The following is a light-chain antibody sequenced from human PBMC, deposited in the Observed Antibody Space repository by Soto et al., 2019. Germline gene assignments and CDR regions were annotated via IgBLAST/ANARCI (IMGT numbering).Light chain of an antibody. CDR1: SSNIGGNS. V-gene: IGLV1-51*01. CDR3: GSWDSSMSAYV. Sequence: QSVLTQPPSVSAAPGQKVTISCSGSSSNIGGNSVSWYQQLPGTAPKLLIYDDNKRPSGIPDRFSGSKSGTSATLGITGFQTGDEADYYCGSWDSSMSAYVFGIRTKVTVL. CDR2: DDN. J-gene: IGLJ1*01.